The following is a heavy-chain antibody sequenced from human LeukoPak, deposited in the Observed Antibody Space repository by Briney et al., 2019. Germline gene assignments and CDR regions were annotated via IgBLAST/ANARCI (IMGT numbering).Heavy chain of an antibody. CDR3: ARERIYCSGGSCYSPPYYYYYGMDV. CDR1: GYTFTGYY. J-gene: IGHJ6*02. D-gene: IGHD2-15*01. Sequence: ASVKVSFKASGYTFTGYYMHWVRQAPGQGLEWMGWINPNSGGTNYAQKFQGRVTMTRDTSISTAYMELSRLRSDDTAVYYCARERIYCSGGSCYSPPYYYYYGMDVWGQGTTVTVSS. V-gene: IGHV1-2*02. CDR2: INPNSGGT.